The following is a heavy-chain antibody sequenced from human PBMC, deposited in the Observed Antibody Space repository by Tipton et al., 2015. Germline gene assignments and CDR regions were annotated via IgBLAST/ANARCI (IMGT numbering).Heavy chain of an antibody. J-gene: IGHJ6*02. Sequence: SLRLSCAASGFTFDDYALHWVRQVPGKGLEWISSISWNSGSIAYADSVRGRFTISRDNAKNSLYLQMNSLRAEDTAVYYCAREGYDSSGYERYYYYGMDVWGQGTTVTVSS. D-gene: IGHD3-22*01. V-gene: IGHV3-9*01. CDR3: AREGYDSSGYERYYYYGMDV. CDR2: ISWNSGSI. CDR1: GFTFDDYA.